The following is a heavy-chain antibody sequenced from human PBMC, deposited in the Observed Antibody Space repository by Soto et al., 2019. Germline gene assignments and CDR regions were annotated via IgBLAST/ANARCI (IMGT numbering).Heavy chain of an antibody. D-gene: IGHD3-3*01. J-gene: IGHJ4*02. CDR1: GFSLSNARMG. CDR2: IFSNDEK. Sequence: QVTLKESGPVLVKPTETLTLTCTVSGFSLSNARMGVSWIRQPPGKALEWLAHIFSNDEKSYSTSLKSRLTISKDTSKSQVVLTMTNMDPVDTVTYYCARIRKLTYYDFWSGYYDFDYWGQGTLVTVSS. V-gene: IGHV2-26*01. CDR3: ARIRKLTYYDFWSGYYDFDY.